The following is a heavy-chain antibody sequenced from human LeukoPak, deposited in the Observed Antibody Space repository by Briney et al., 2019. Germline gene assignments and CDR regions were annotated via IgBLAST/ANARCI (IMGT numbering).Heavy chain of an antibody. CDR1: GFTFDKYA. J-gene: IGHJ6*04. Sequence: GGSLRLSCAASGFTFDKYAMHWVRQAPGKGLEWVSGISWNSGSIVYADSVKGRFTISRDNAKNMVYLQMNSLRPEDTAVYYCARDRYYIPDVWGKGTTVTVSS. V-gene: IGHV3-9*01. CDR2: ISWNSGSI. D-gene: IGHD3-10*01. CDR3: ARDRYYIPDV.